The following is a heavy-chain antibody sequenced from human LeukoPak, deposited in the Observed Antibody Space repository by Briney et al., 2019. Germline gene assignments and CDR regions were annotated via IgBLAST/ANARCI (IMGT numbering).Heavy chain of an antibody. Sequence: GGSLRLSCAASGSTFSSYEMNWVRQAPGKGLEWVSYISSSGSTIYYADSVKGRFTISRDNAKNSLYLQMNSLRAEDTAVYYCARRTCSGGSCYFDYWGQGTLVTVSS. CDR1: GSTFSSYE. J-gene: IGHJ4*02. V-gene: IGHV3-48*03. CDR3: ARRTCSGGSCYFDY. D-gene: IGHD2-15*01. CDR2: ISSSGSTI.